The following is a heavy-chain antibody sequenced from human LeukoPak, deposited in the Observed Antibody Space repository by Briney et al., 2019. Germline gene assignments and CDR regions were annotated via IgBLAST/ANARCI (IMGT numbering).Heavy chain of an antibody. D-gene: IGHD5-18*01. J-gene: IGHJ4*02. CDR1: GGSISSSSYY. CDR3: ARHSGGYSYGYFDY. V-gene: IGHV4-39*01. Sequence: PSETLSLTCTVSGGSISSSSYYWGWIRQPPGKGLEWIGSIFYSGSTYYNPSLKSRVTISVDTSKNQFSLKLGSVAAADTAVYYCARHSGGYSYGYFDYWGQGTLVTVSS. CDR2: IFYSGST.